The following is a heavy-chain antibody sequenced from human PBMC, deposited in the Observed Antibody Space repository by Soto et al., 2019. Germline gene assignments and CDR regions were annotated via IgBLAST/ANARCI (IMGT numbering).Heavy chain of an antibody. CDR2: ITHSGGT. D-gene: IGHD2-8*01. CDR1: GGSFSGYY. J-gene: IGHJ2*01. Sequence: QVQLQQWGAGLLKPSETLSLTCAVYGGSFSGYYWSWIRQPPGKGLEWIGEITHSGGTNYNPSLKSRATISADHSKSQSSLKLSAVTAADTAAYYCARDVMANNRYHWYFDLWGRGTLVTVSS. V-gene: IGHV4-34*01. CDR3: ARDVMANNRYHWYFDL.